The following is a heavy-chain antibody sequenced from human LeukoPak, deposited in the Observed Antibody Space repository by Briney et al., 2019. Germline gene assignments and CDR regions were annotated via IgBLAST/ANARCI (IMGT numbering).Heavy chain of an antibody. CDR1: GGSFSGYY. Sequence: SETLSLTCAVYGGSFSGYYWSWIRQPPGKGLEWIGEINHSGSTNYNPSLKSRVAISVDTSQNQFSLKLSSVTAADTAVYYCARGVNYYDYVWGSYRLFDYWGQGTLVTVSS. V-gene: IGHV4-34*01. CDR3: ARGVNYYDYVWGSYRLFDY. D-gene: IGHD3-16*02. CDR2: INHSGST. J-gene: IGHJ4*02.